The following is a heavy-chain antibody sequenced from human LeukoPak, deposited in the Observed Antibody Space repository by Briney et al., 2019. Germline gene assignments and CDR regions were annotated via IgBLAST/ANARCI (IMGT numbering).Heavy chain of an antibody. CDR3: MGGAGWLVDY. J-gene: IGHJ4*02. CDR1: GFTFGDYA. Sequence: GGSLRLSCSTSGFTFGDYAMSWVRQAPGKGLEWVAIIKQDGSEKFVDSVEGRFTISRDNAKNSLYLQMNSLRVEDTAVYYCMGGAGWLVDYWGQGTLVTVSS. V-gene: IGHV3-7*01. CDR2: IKQDGSEK. D-gene: IGHD2-15*01.